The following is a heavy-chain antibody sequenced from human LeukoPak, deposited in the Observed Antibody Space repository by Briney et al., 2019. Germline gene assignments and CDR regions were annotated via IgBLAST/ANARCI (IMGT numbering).Heavy chain of an antibody. Sequence: PGRSLRLSCAASGFTFSSYGMHWVRQAPGRGLEWVGRIKSKTDGETTDYAAPVRGRFTVSRDDSKNTLYLQMDSLKIEDTAVYYCSTPTVTLNYWGQGTLVTVSS. CDR2: IKSKTDGETT. D-gene: IGHD4-17*01. CDR3: STPTVTLNY. J-gene: IGHJ4*02. CDR1: GFTFSSYG. V-gene: IGHV3-15*01.